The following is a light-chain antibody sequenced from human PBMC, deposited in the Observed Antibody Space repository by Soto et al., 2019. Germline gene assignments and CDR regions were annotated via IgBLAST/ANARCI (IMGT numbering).Light chain of an antibody. CDR2: KTS. Sequence: DIQMTQSPSTLSASVGDRVTITCRASQAISSRLAWYQQKPGKAPKLLIYKTSTLEGAVPSRFSGSGSGTEFTLTISSLQPDDLAIYYCQHYDTYSPFGGGTKVEIK. J-gene: IGKJ4*02. V-gene: IGKV1-5*03. CDR1: QAISSR. CDR3: QHYDTYSP.